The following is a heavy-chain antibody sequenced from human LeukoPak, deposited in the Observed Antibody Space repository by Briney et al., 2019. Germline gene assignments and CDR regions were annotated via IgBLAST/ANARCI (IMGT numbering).Heavy chain of an antibody. CDR1: GFSFSNYG. CDR2: IKSDGSST. D-gene: IGHD3-10*01. V-gene: IGHV3-74*03. Sequence: PGSSLRLSCEGTGFSFSNYGMHWVRQAPGKGLVWVSSIKSDGSSTTYADSVKGRFTISRDNAENTLYLQMNSLRVEDTAVYYCARISTMVRHYWGQGTLVTVSS. CDR3: ARISTMVRHY. J-gene: IGHJ4*02.